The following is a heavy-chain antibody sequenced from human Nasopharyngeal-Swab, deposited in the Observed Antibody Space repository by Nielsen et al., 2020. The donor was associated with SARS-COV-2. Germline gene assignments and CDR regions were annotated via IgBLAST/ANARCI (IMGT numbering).Heavy chain of an antibody. CDR3: ARGVVMVGGTRWFDP. V-gene: IGHV3-7*05. Sequence: GESLKISCAASGSPFSTYWMNWVRQAPGKRPESVANINQDGSERYYGDSVKGRFTISRDNARNLLYLQMTTLRAEDTAVYYCARGVVMVGGTRWFDPWGQGALVTVSS. J-gene: IGHJ5*02. CDR2: INQDGSER. CDR1: GSPFSTYW. D-gene: IGHD2-15*01.